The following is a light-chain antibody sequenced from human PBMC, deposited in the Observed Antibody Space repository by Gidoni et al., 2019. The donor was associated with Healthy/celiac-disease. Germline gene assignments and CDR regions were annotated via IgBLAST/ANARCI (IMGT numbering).Light chain of an antibody. CDR1: SSNIGSKY. J-gene: IGLJ2*01. CDR3: AAWDDSLSGVV. V-gene: IGLV1-47*02. CDR2: SNN. Sequence: QSVLTQPPSASGTPGQRVTISCSGSSSNIGSKYVYWYQQLPGTAPKLLIYSNNQRPSGVPDRFSGSKSGTSASLAIGGLRSEDEADYYCAAWDDSLSGVVFGGGTKLTVL.